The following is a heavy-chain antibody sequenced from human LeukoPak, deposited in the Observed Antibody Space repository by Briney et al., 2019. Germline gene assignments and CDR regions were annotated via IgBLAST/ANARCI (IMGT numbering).Heavy chain of an antibody. D-gene: IGHD6-19*01. V-gene: IGHV1-2*02. CDR1: GYTFTGYY. CDR2: INPNSGGT. CDR3: ARSSGWYGFDY. Sequence: GASVKVSCKASGYTFTGYYMHWVRQVPGQGLEWMGWINPNSGGTNYAQKFQGRVTMTRDTSISTAYMELSRLRSDDTAMYYCARSSGWYGFDYWGQGTLVTVSS. J-gene: IGHJ4*02.